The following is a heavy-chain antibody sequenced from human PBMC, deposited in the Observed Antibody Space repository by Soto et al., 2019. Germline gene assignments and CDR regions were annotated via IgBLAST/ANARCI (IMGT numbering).Heavy chain of an antibody. CDR2: INPNSGGT. CDR1: GYTFTGYY. V-gene: IGHV1-2*04. CDR3: AREPNLAAAGPYSYYGMDV. D-gene: IGHD6-13*01. Sequence: QVQLVQSGAEVKKPGASVKVSCKASGYTFTGYYMHWVRQAPGQGLEWMGWINPNSGGTNYAQKFQGWVTMTRDTSISTAYMELSRLRSDDTAVYYCAREPNLAAAGPYSYYGMDVWGQGTTVTVSS. J-gene: IGHJ6*02.